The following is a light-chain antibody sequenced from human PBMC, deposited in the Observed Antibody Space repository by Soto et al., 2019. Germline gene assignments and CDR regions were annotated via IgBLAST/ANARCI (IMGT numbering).Light chain of an antibody. CDR2: AAS. J-gene: IGKJ1*01. CDR1: QGISIY. Sequence: AIRMTQSPSSFSASTGDRVTITCRASQGISIYLAWYQQKPGKAPKLLIYAASTLQSGVPSRFSGSGSGTEFTLTISSLQPDDFATYYCQQYNSYPWMFGQGTKVDIK. CDR3: QQYNSYPWM. V-gene: IGKV1-8*01.